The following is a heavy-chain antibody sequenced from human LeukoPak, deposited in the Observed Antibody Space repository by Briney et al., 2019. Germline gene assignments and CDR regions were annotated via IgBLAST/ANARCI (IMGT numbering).Heavy chain of an antibody. D-gene: IGHD3-10*01. Sequence: QAGGSLRPSCAASGFTFSSYWMHWVRQAPGNGLVWASRINSDWRSTSYADSVKCRFTISRHNAKNTLYLQMNSLRAEDTAVYYCARAPDMVRGVISRAFDIWGQGTMVTVSS. CDR3: ARAPDMVRGVISRAFDI. J-gene: IGHJ3*02. CDR2: INSDWRST. CDR1: GFTFSSYW. V-gene: IGHV3-74*01.